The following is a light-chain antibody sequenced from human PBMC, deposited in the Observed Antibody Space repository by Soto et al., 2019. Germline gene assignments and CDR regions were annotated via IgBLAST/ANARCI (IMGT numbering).Light chain of an antibody. CDR2: EVS. CDR1: SSDVGVYNY. CDR3: SSYAGSNNSGYG. V-gene: IGLV2-8*01. Sequence: QSALTQPPSASGSPGQSVTISCTGTSSDVGVYNYVSWYQQHPGKAPKLMIYEVSKRPSGVPDRFSGSKSGNTASLTVSGLQAEDEADYYCSSYAGSNNSGYGFGPGTKVTV. J-gene: IGLJ1*01.